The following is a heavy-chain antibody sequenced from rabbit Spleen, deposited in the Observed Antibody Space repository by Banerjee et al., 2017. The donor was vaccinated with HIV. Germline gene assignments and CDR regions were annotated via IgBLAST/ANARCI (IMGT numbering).Heavy chain of an antibody. J-gene: IGHJ6*01. CDR3: ARDTSSSFSSYGMDL. D-gene: IGHD1-1*01. CDR1: GVSFSSSSY. V-gene: IGHV1S45*01. CDR2: IDAGSSGFT. Sequence: QEQLEESGGGLVKPEGSLTLTCKASGVSFSSSSYVCWVRQAPGKGLEWIACIDAGSSGFTYFATWAKGRFTISKTSSTTVTLQMTRLTAADTATYFCARDTSSSFSSYGMDLWGPGTLVTVS.